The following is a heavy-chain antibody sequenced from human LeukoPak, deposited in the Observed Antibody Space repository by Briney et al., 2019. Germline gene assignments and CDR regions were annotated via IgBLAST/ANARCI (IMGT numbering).Heavy chain of an antibody. J-gene: IGHJ3*01. Sequence: RGSLRLSCVGTGFTFSTFWMSWSRQAPGKGLEWVASINSDGSEGYYADVVKGRFTISRDNAKNSLYLQINSLRAEDTAVYYCARSSYSSSSSVWGQGTMVTVSS. D-gene: IGHD6-6*01. CDR2: INSDGSEG. CDR3: ARSSYSSSSSV. V-gene: IGHV3-7*03. CDR1: GFTFSTFW.